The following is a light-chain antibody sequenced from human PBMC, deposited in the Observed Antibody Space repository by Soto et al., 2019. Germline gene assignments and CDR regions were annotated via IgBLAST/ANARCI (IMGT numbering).Light chain of an antibody. J-gene: IGKJ1*01. CDR1: QSVSYS. Sequence: ESVLTQSPGTLSLSPGERATLSCRASQSVSYSLAWYQQKPGQAPSLLIYAASSRATGIPDRFSGSGSGAEFTLTITRLEPEDFAVYYCQQYGSSPVTFGQGTKVEIK. CDR3: QQYGSSPVT. V-gene: IGKV3-20*01. CDR2: AAS.